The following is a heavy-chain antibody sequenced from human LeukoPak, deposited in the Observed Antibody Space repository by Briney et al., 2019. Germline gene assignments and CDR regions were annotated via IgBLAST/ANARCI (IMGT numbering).Heavy chain of an antibody. D-gene: IGHD3-10*01. Sequence: PETLSLTCTVSGGSISSSSYYWGWIRQPPGKGLEWIGSIYYSGSTYYNPSLKSRVTISVDTSKNQFSLKLSSVTAADTAVYYCARPYGSGSYYNAIYYFDYWGQGTLVTVSS. CDR1: GGSISSSSYY. V-gene: IGHV4-39*01. CDR3: ARPYGSGSYYNAIYYFDY. CDR2: IYYSGST. J-gene: IGHJ4*02.